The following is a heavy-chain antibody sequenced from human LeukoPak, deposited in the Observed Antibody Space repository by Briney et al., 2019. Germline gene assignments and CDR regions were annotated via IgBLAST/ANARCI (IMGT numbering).Heavy chain of an antibody. Sequence: PGGSLRLSCAASGFTFSDYYMSWIRQAPGKGLEWVSYISSSGSTIYYADSVKGRFTISRDNAKNSLYLQMNSLRAEDTAVYYCAYCSSTSRCNWFDPWGQGTLVTVSS. V-gene: IGHV3-11*01. CDR1: GFTFSDYY. CDR3: AYCSSTSRCNWFDP. CDR2: ISSSGSTI. J-gene: IGHJ5*02. D-gene: IGHD2-2*01.